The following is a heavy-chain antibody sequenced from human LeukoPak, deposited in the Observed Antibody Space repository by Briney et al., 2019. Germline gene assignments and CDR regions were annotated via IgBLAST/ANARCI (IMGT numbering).Heavy chain of an antibody. V-gene: IGHV3-7*01. D-gene: IGHD1-26*01. Sequence: PGGSLRLSCAASGFTFSSYWMSWVRQAPGKGLEWVANIKQDGSEKYYVDSVKGRFTISRDNAKNSLYLQMNSLRAEDTAVYYCARRRYSGSSQLFDYWGQGTLVTVSS. CDR2: IKQDGSEK. J-gene: IGHJ4*02. CDR3: ARRRYSGSSQLFDY. CDR1: GFTFSSYW.